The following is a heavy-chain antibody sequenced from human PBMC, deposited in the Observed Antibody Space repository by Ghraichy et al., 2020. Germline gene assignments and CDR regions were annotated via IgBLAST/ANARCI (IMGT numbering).Heavy chain of an antibody. D-gene: IGHD6-13*01. CDR3: ANGLGYSSSWYMGDYYYGMDV. CDR2: ISYDGSNK. J-gene: IGHJ6*02. V-gene: IGHV3-30*18. CDR1: GFTFSRNG. Sequence: GGSLRLSCAASGFTFSRNGMHWVRQAPGKGLEWVAVISYDGSNKYYADSVKGRFTISRDNSKNTLYLQMNSLRVEDTAVYYCANGLGYSSSWYMGDYYYGMDVWGQVTTVTFSS.